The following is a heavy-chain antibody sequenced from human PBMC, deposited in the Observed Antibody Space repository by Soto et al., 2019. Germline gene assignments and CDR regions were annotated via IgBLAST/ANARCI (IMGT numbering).Heavy chain of an antibody. D-gene: IGHD2-15*01. CDR3: AKDCGGGGSCTH. J-gene: IGHJ4*02. CDR1: GFTFSGYA. V-gene: IGHV3-23*01. Sequence: DVQLWESGGGLVRPGGSLRLSCAASGFTFSGYAVTWVRQSPGKGLYWVSTIGGSGETRYFADSVRGRFTISRDNSKNTVYLQMNSLRADDTAAYYCAKDCGGGGSCTHWGQGTRVTVSS. CDR2: IGGSGETR.